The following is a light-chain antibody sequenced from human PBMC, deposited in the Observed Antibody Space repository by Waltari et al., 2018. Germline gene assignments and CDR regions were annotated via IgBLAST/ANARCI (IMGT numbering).Light chain of an antibody. Sequence: QLALTQSPSASASLGASVRLPCSLSSGHKNYTIAWHQQQPERGPRYLMNLNSNGSHTRGDGIPDRFSGSSSGAERYLTISSLQSEDEADYYCQTWGTGIVVFGGGTKLTVL. CDR1: SGHKNYT. CDR3: QTWGTGIVV. V-gene: IGLV4-69*01. CDR2: LNSNGSH. J-gene: IGLJ3*02.